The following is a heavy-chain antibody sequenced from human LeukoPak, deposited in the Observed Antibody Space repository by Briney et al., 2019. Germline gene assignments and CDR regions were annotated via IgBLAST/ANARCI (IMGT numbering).Heavy chain of an antibody. Sequence: SETLSLTCSVSGGSISSGGYYWSWIRQHPGKGLEWIGYIFYSGTTYYNPSLKSRVTMSVDTSKNQFSLKLSSVTAADTAVYYCAREGTDYWGQGILVTVSS. V-gene: IGHV4-31*03. D-gene: IGHD3-10*01. CDR2: IFYSGTT. CDR1: GGSISSGGYY. CDR3: AREGTDY. J-gene: IGHJ4*02.